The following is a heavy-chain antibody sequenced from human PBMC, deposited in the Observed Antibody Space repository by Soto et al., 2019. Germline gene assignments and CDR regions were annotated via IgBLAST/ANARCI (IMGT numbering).Heavy chain of an antibody. V-gene: IGHV4-34*01. CDR3: ARGQRIYYYYYGMDV. J-gene: IGHJ6*02. Sequence: TSETLSLTCAVYGGSFSGYYCSWIRQPPGKGLEWIGEINHSGSTNYNPSLKSRVTISVDSSKNQFSLKLSSVTAADTAVYYCARGQRIYYYYYGMDVWGQGTTVTVSS. CDR2: INHSGST. CDR1: GGSFSGYY.